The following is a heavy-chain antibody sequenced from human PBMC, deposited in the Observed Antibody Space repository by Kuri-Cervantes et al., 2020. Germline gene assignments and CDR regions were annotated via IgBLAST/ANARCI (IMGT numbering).Heavy chain of an antibody. D-gene: IGHD5-18*01. J-gene: IGHJ4*02. CDR2: IYHSGST. Sequence: SETLSLTCAVSGGSVSSGGYSWSWIRQPPGKGLEWIGYIYHSGSTYYNPSLKSRVTISVDRSKNQFSLKLSSVTAADTAVYYCARAGRAGGSYGNYWGQGTLVTVSS. CDR1: GGSVSSGGYS. V-gene: IGHV4-30-2*01. CDR3: ARAGRAGGSYGNY.